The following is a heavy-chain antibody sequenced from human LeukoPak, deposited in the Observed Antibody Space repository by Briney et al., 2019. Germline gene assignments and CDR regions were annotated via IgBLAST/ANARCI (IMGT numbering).Heavy chain of an antibody. D-gene: IGHD1-26*01. Sequence: NPSETLSLTCTVSGGSISSYYWSWIRQPPGKGLEWIGYIYYSGSTNYNPSLKSRVTISVDTSKNQFSLKLSSVTAADTAVYYCARSREPSEYYFDYWGQGTLVTVSS. CDR3: ARSREPSEYYFDY. J-gene: IGHJ4*02. CDR1: GGSISSYY. V-gene: IGHV4-59*01. CDR2: IYYSGST.